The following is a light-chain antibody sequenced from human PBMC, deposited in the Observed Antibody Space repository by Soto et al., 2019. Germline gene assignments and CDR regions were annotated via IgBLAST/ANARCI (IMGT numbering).Light chain of an antibody. V-gene: IGKV3D-15*01. CDR3: QQYNSWPPIT. CDR1: QSISSN. Sequence: EIVMTQSPATLSVSPGERATLSCRASQSISSNYLAWFQQKPGQAPRLLISTASSRATGIPDRFSGSGSVTEFTLTISSLQSEDFAVYYCQQYNSWPPITVGQGTRLEIK. CDR2: TAS. J-gene: IGKJ5*01.